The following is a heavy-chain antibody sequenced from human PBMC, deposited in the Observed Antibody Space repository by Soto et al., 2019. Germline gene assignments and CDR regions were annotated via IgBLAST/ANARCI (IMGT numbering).Heavy chain of an antibody. J-gene: IGHJ6*02. CDR1: GYSFTSYW. D-gene: IGHD6-13*01. CDR2: IDPSDSYT. V-gene: IGHV5-10-1*01. Sequence: GESLKISCKGSGYSFTSYWISWVRQMPGKGLEWMGRIDPSDSYTNYSPSFQGHATISADKSISTAYLQWSSLKASDTAMYYCARKILSVAAAGTEGNYYYYGMDVWGQGTTVTVSS. CDR3: ARKILSVAAAGTEGNYYYYGMDV.